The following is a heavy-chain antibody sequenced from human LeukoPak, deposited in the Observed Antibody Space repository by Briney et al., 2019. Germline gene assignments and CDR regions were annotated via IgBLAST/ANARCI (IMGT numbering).Heavy chain of an antibody. Sequence: PGGSLRLSCAASGFTSSSYGMHWVRQAPGKGLEWVAFIRYDGSNKYYADSVKGRFTISRDNSKNTLYLQMNSLRAEDTAVYYCATPESTLAYYFDYWGQGTLVTVSS. D-gene: IGHD6-6*01. CDR3: ATPESTLAYYFDY. J-gene: IGHJ4*02. CDR1: GFTSSSYG. V-gene: IGHV3-30*02. CDR2: IRYDGSNK.